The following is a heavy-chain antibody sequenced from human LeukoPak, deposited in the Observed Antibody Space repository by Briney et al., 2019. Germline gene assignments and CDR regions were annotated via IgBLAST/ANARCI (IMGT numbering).Heavy chain of an antibody. CDR1: GYTFINYA. V-gene: IGHV1-18*01. D-gene: IGHD3-22*01. CDR2: ISAQNGNT. CDR3: ARAISSGYLWVGDY. Sequence: ASVKVSCKASGYTFINYAISWVRQAPGQGLEWMGWISAQNGNTKYAQKLQGRVTMTTDTSTSTAYMELRSLRSDDTAVYYCARAISSGYLWVGDYWGQGTLVTVSS. J-gene: IGHJ4*02.